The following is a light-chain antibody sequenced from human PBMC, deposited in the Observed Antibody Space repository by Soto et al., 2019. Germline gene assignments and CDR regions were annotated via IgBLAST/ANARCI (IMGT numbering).Light chain of an antibody. CDR1: QIICSW. J-gene: IGKJ1*01. CDR3: QQYFDYYRT. V-gene: IGKV1-5*03. Sequence: DIQMTQSPSTLSASVGDSVTISCRASQIICSWLAWYQQKPGNAPKLLIYKSSTMARGVPSRFSGSGSETEFTLTISSLQPDDFAIYYCQQYFDYYRTFGQGTKVEIK. CDR2: KSS.